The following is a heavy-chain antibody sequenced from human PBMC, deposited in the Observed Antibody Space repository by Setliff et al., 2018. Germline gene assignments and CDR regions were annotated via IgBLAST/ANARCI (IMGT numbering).Heavy chain of an antibody. D-gene: IGHD2-21*02. CDR1: GFTFDRYA. CDR3: ARFAKCGGHCWNDY. CDR2: ISSGGADKT. J-gene: IGHJ4*02. Sequence: PGGSLRLSCAASGFTFDRYAMSWVRQAPGKGLEWVSTISSGGADKTYYADSVRGRFTISRDNSKNILYLQMNSLRPEDTAVYYCARFAKCGGHCWNDYWGQGTRVTVSA. V-gene: IGHV3-23*01.